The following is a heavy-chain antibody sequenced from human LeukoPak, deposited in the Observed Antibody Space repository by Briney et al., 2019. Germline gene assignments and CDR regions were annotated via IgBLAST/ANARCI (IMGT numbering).Heavy chain of an antibody. CDR2: IYSSGST. Sequence: SETLSLTCTVSTGSISSYYCSWIRQPAGKGLEYIGRIYSSGSTNYSPSLKSRVTMSVDTSKNQFSLKLTSVTAADTAVYYCARDRVTMKMGLDYWGQGTLVTVSS. J-gene: IGHJ4*02. CDR3: ARDRVTMKMGLDY. CDR1: TGSISSYY. V-gene: IGHV4-4*07. D-gene: IGHD3-22*01.